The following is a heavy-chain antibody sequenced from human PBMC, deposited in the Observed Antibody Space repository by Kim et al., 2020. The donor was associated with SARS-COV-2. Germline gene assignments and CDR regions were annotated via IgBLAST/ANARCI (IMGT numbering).Heavy chain of an antibody. J-gene: IGHJ6*03. D-gene: IGHD3-3*01. CDR3: ARDRITIFGVVISNRDYMDV. CDR2: IIPILGIA. V-gene: IGHV1-69*04. Sequence: SVKVSCKASGGTFSSYAISWVRQAPGQGLEWMGRIIPILGIANYAQKFQGRVTITADKSTSTAYMELSSLRSEETAVYYCARDRITIFGVVISNRDYMDVWGKGTTVTVSS. CDR1: GGTFSSYA.